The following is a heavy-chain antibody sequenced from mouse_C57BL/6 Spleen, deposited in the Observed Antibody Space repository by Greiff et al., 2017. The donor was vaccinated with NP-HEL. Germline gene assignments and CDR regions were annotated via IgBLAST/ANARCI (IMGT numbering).Heavy chain of an antibody. V-gene: IGHV2-2*01. CDR2: IWSGGST. CDR1: GFSLTSYG. Sequence: VKLMESGPGLVQPSQSLSITCTVSGFSLTSYGVHWVRQSPGKGLEWLGVIWSGGSTDYNAAFISRRSISKDNSKSQVFFKMNSLQADDTAIYYCARMGSSGYLYYFDYWGQGTTLTVSS. D-gene: IGHD3-2*02. CDR3: ARMGSSGYLYYFDY. J-gene: IGHJ2*01.